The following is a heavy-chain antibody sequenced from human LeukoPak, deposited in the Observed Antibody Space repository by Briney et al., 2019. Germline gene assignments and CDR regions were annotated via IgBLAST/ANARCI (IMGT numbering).Heavy chain of an antibody. CDR1: GFTFSSYA. J-gene: IGHJ4*02. V-gene: IGHV3-23*01. CDR2: ISGSGGST. CDR3: AARSGYDHGTFDY. Sequence: GGSLRLSCAASGFTFSSYAMSWVRQAPGKGLEWVSAISGSGGSTYYADSVKGRFTISRDNSKNTLYLQMNSLRAEDTAVYYCAARSGYDHGTFDYWGQGTLVTVSS. D-gene: IGHD5-12*01.